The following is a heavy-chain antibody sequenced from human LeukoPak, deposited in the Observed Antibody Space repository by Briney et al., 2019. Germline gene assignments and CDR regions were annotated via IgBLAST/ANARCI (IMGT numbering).Heavy chain of an antibody. CDR2: ISGSGGST. Sequence: PGGSLRLSCAASGYTFSSYAMSWVRQAPGKGLEWVSAISGSGGSTYYADSVKGRFTISRDNSKNTLYLQMNSLRAEDTAVYYCAKASLVVPAAPFDYWGQGTLVTVSS. J-gene: IGHJ4*02. D-gene: IGHD2-2*01. CDR3: AKASLVVPAAPFDY. CDR1: GYTFSSYA. V-gene: IGHV3-23*01.